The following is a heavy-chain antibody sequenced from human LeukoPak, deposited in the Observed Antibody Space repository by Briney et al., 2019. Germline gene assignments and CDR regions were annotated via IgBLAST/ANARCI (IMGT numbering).Heavy chain of an antibody. CDR1: GYTFISYG. CDR3: ARSIVVVVAATNFDY. CDR2: ISAYNGNT. V-gene: IGHV1-18*01. D-gene: IGHD2-15*01. J-gene: IGHJ4*02. Sequence: ASVKVSCKASGYTFISYGISWVRQAPGQGLEWMGWISAYNGNTNYAQKLQGRVTMTTDTSTSTAYMELRSLRSDDTAVYYCARSIVVVVAATNFDYWGQGTLVTVSS.